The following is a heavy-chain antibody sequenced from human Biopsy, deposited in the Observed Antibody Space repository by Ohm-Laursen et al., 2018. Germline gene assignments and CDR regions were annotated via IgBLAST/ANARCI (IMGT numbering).Heavy chain of an antibody. CDR3: ARVGAGAPSIDYFDY. Sequence: SETLSLTCTVSGGSIGSFFWSWIRQPPGKGLEWIGYIYYSGSTNYNPSLRSRVTISVDRSKNQFSLELSSLTAADTAVYYCARVGAGAPSIDYFDYWGQGALVTVSS. CDR2: IYYSGST. V-gene: IGHV4-59*01. CDR1: GGSIGSFF. D-gene: IGHD1-26*01. J-gene: IGHJ4*02.